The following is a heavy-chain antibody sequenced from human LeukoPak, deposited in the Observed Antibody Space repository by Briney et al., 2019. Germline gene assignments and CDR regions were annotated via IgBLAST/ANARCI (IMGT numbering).Heavy chain of an antibody. D-gene: IGHD3-10*01. CDR2: IYPGGSQT. CDR3: ARRSTVIRGVLEEAFDY. Sequence: GESLKISCKGSGNSFNNHFIGWVRQMPGKGLEWMGIIYPGGSQTRYSPSFQGQVTISADKSISTVYLQWSSLEASDTAMYYCARRSTVIRGVLEEAFDYWGQGTLVTVSS. J-gene: IGHJ4*02. V-gene: IGHV5-51*01. CDR1: GNSFNNHF.